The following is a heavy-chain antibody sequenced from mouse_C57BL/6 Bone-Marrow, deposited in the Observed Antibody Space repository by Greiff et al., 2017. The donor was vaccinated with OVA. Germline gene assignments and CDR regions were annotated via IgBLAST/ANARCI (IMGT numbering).Heavy chain of an antibody. CDR3: ARYYYGSSWYFDV. CDR2: IYPGDGDT. D-gene: IGHD1-1*01. J-gene: IGHJ1*03. Sequence: QVQLQQSGPELVKPGASVKISCKASGYAFSSSWMNWVKQRPGKGLEWIGRIYPGDGDTNYNGKFKGKATLTAEKSSSTAYMQLSSLTSEDSAVYFCARYYYGSSWYFDVWGTGTTVTVSS. CDR1: GYAFSSSW. V-gene: IGHV1-82*01.